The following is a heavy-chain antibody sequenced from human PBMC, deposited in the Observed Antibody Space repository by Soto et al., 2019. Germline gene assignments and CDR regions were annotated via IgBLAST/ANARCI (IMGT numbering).Heavy chain of an antibody. CDR3: ARDGETSSGWYGDFDY. J-gene: IGHJ4*02. Sequence: SETLSLTCTVSGGSISSYYWSWIRQPPGKGLEWIGYIYYSGSTNYIPSLKSRVTISVDTSKNQFSLKLSSVTAADTAVYYCARDGETSSGWYGDFDYWGQGTLVTVSS. CDR1: GGSISSYY. CDR2: IYYSGST. D-gene: IGHD6-19*01. V-gene: IGHV4-59*01.